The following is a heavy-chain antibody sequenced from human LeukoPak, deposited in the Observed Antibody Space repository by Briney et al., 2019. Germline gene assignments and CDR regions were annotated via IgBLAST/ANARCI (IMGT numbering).Heavy chain of an antibody. CDR3: AREHIVGATNPPYYYYYGMDV. V-gene: IGHV4-59*01. CDR1: GDSISSFY. J-gene: IGHJ6*02. Sequence: PSETLSLTCTVSGDSISSFYWSWIRQPPGKGLEWIGYTYYSGSTNYNPSLKSRVTISVDTSKNQFSLKLSSVTAADAAVYYCAREHIVGATNPPYYYYYGMDVWGQGTSVTVSS. CDR2: TYYSGST. D-gene: IGHD1-26*01.